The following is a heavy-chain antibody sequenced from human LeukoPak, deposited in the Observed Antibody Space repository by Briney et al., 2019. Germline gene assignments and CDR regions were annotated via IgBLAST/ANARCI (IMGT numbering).Heavy chain of an antibody. CDR3: ARGRSQWLASLYYYGMDV. J-gene: IGHJ6*02. D-gene: IGHD6-19*01. V-gene: IGHV4-34*01. CDR1: GGSFSGYY. Sequence: PSETLSLTCAVYGGSFSGYYWGWIRQPPGKGLEWIGEINHSGSTNYNPSLKSRVTISVDTSKNQFSLKLSSVTAADTAVYYCARGRSQWLASLYYYGMDVWGQGTTVTVSS. CDR2: INHSGST.